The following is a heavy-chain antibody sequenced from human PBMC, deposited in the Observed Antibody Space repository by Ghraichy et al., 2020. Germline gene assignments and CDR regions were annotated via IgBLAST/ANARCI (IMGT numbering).Heavy chain of an antibody. CDR2: IRDHGNDE. CDR1: GFTFSNYA. Sequence: LSLTCVASGFTFSNYAMHWVRQAPGKGLEWVAFIRDHGNDEYYADSVRGRFTVSRDNSKNTLYLQMSSLKTDDTAVYYCVKDSRQWSLDYWGQGTLVTVSS. J-gene: IGHJ4*02. D-gene: IGHD2-15*01. V-gene: IGHV3-30*02. CDR3: VKDSRQWSLDY.